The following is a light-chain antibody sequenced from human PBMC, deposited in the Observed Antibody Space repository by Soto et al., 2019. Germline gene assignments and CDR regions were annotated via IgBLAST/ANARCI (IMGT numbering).Light chain of an antibody. J-gene: IGKJ1*01. Sequence: EIVMTQSPATLSVSPGERATLSCRASQSVSGNLAWYQQKPGQAPRLLIYGASTRATGIPARFSGSGSGTEFTLTISSLQSEDFAAYYCQQYNNWWTFGQGTKVE. CDR2: GAS. V-gene: IGKV3-15*01. CDR3: QQYNNWWT. CDR1: QSVSGN.